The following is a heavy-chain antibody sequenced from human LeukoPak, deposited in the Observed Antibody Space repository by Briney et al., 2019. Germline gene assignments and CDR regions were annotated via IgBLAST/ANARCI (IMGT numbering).Heavy chain of an antibody. CDR2: ISWNSGNI. Sequence: PGWSLRLSCAASGFTFDDYAMHWVRQAPGKGLEWVSGISWNSGNIGYAGSVKGRFTISRDNAKNSLYLQMNSLRAEDTALYYCAKGYSSSSLSLFDYWGQGTLVTVSS. D-gene: IGHD6-6*01. CDR1: GFTFDDYA. CDR3: AKGYSSSSLSLFDY. J-gene: IGHJ4*02. V-gene: IGHV3-9*01.